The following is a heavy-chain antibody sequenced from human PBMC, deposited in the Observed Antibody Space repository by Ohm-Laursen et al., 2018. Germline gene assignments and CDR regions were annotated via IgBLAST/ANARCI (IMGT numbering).Heavy chain of an antibody. CDR2: IKSKTDGGTT. CDR3: TTAISPDY. D-gene: IGHD3-3*01. Sequence: SLRLSCAASGFSFSDAWMSWVRQAPGKGLEWVGCIKSKTDGGTTHYAAPVKGRFTMSTDDSKNMLYLQMNSLKTEDTAVYYCTTAISPDYWGQGTLVTVSS. J-gene: IGHJ4*02. V-gene: IGHV3-15*01. CDR1: GFSFSDAW.